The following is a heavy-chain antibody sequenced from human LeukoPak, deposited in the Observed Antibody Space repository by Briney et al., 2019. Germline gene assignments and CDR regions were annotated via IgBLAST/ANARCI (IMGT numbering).Heavy chain of an antibody. V-gene: IGHV4-59*01. CDR2: IYYSGST. CDR3: ARRHSSGWFYY. CDR1: GGSISSYY. J-gene: IGHJ4*02. Sequence: SETLSLTCTVSGGSISSYYWSWIRQPPGKGLEWIGYIYYSGSTNYNPSLKSRVTISVDTSKNQFSLKLSSVTAADTAVYYCARRHSSGWFYYWGQGTLVTVSS. D-gene: IGHD6-19*01.